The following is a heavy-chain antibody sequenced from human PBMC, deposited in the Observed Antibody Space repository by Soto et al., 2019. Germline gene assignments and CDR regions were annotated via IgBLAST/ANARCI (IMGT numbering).Heavy chain of an antibody. J-gene: IGHJ4*02. Sequence: QVQLVESGGGVVQPGRSLRLSCAFSGVTVSNYGMHWVRQAPGKGLEWVAVISRDGGTKYYADSVKGRFTISRDNSRNTLFLEMNSLRSDDMAVYYCTGEVASGYWGQGTLVTVSS. CDR3: TGEVASGY. CDR2: ISRDGGTK. D-gene: IGHD2-8*02. V-gene: IGHV3-30*03. CDR1: GVTVSNYG.